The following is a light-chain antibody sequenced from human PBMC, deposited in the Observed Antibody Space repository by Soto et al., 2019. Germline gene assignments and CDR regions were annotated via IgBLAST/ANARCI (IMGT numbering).Light chain of an antibody. J-gene: IGKJ4*01. CDR3: QQYDSSPLT. Sequence: EIVLTQPPGTLSLSPGERATLSCRASQSVSSSFLAWYQQKPGQAPRLLIYGASSRATGIPDRFSGSGSGTGFTLTISRLEPEDFAVYYCQQYDSSPLTFGGGNKVEIK. CDR2: GAS. V-gene: IGKV3-20*01. CDR1: QSVSSSF.